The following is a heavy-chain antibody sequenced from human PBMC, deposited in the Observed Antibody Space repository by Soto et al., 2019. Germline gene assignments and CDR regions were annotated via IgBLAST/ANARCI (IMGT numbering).Heavy chain of an antibody. CDR3: ARGDATKIIVTTYYGLDV. D-gene: IGHD3-22*01. CDR2: IIPVFGTP. V-gene: IGHV1-69*13. Sequence: GASVKVCCKASGGTFSSYTISWVRQAPGQGLEWMGGIIPVFGTPHYAQKFQDRVTITADESTSTVYMEVSSLTSEDTAVYYCARGDATKIIVTTYYGLDVWGQGTTVTVSS. CDR1: GGTFSSYT. J-gene: IGHJ6*02.